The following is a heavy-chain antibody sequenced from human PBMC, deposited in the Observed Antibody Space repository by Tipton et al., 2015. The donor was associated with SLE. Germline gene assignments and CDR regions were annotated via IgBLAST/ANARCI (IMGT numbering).Heavy chain of an antibody. CDR2: IYNSGST. V-gene: IGHV4-4*07. J-gene: IGHJ3*02. CDR1: GGSISSYY. CDR3: ARENHDSSGYYYAFDI. Sequence: TLSLTCTVSGGSISSYYWSWIRQPAGKGLEWIGRIYNSGSTNYNPSIKSRVTMSEDTSKNQFSLKLSSVTAADPAVYYCARENHDSSGYYYAFDIWGQGTMGTVSS. D-gene: IGHD3-22*01.